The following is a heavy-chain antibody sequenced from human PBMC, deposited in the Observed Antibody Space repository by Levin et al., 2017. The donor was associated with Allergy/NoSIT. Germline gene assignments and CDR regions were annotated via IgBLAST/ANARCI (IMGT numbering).Heavy chain of an antibody. CDR3: AHRIPRLYFDY. J-gene: IGHJ4*02. CDR1: GFSLSTYGVG. Sequence: SGPTLVKPTQTLTLTCTFSGFSLSTYGVGVAWIRQPPGKALEWLALIYWDDSKRYSPSLKTRLTITKDTSKNQVVLAMTNMDPVDTATYYCAHRIPRLYFDYWGQGTPVTVSS. CDR2: IYWDDSK. V-gene: IGHV2-5*02.